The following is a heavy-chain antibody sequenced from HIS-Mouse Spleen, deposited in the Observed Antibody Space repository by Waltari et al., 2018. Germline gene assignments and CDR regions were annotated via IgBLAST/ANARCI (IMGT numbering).Heavy chain of an antibody. CDR1: GFTFSSYG. Sequence: QVQLVESGGGVVQPGRSLSLSCAASGFTFSSYGMHWVRQAQGKGLEWVAVISYDGSNKYYADSVKGRFTISRDNSKNTLYLQMNSLRAEDTAVYYCAKDKHHAFDYWGQGTLVTVSS. J-gene: IGHJ4*02. CDR2: ISYDGSNK. V-gene: IGHV3-30*18. CDR3: AKDKHHAFDY.